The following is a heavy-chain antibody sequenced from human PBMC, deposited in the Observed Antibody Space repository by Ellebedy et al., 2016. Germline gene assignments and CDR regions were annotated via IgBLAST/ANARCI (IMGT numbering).Heavy chain of an antibody. CDR1: GGSISISTHY. Sequence: SETLSLTCTASGGSISISTHYWGWIRQPPGKGLEWIGSIYYNGDTYNNPSLKSRVTISMDSSKNQFSLKLTSVTAADTAIYYCARDAHRYYDILTGYPRNFDYWGQGTLVTVSS. D-gene: IGHD3-9*01. CDR2: IYYNGDT. V-gene: IGHV4-39*07. J-gene: IGHJ4*02. CDR3: ARDAHRYYDILTGYPRNFDY.